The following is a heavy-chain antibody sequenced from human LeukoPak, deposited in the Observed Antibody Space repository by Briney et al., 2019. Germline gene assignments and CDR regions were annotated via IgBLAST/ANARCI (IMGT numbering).Heavy chain of an antibody. V-gene: IGHV1-69*06. CDR2: IIPIFGTA. J-gene: IGHJ6*03. CDR1: GGTFSSYA. Sequence: GASVKVSCKASGGTFSSYAISWVRQAPGQGLEWMGGIIPIFGTANYAQKFQGRVTITADKSTSTAYMELSSLRSEDTAVYYCARFSGSGRKVHYYYYMDVWGEGTTVTVSS. D-gene: IGHD3-10*01. CDR3: ARFSGSGRKVHYYYYMDV.